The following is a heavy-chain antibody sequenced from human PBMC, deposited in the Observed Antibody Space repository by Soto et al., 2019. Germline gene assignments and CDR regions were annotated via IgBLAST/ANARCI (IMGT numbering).Heavy chain of an antibody. CDR3: AGGPCSGGSCFRRFDP. Sequence: GGSLRLSCAASGFTFSSYAMSWVRQAPGKGLEWLSGISGSGGNTFYADSVKGRFTISRDNSKSTLYLQMNNLRAEDTAVYYCAGGPCSGGSCFRRFDPWGQGTLVTVSS. CDR2: ISGSGGNT. CDR1: GFTFSSYA. J-gene: IGHJ5*02. D-gene: IGHD2-15*01. V-gene: IGHV3-23*01.